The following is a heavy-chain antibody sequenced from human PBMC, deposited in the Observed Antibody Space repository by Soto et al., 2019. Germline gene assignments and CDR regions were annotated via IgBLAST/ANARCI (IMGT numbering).Heavy chain of an antibody. J-gene: IGHJ4*02. V-gene: IGHV3-23*01. Sequence: EVQLLESGGGLVQPGGSLRLSCAASGFTFSSYAMSWVRQAPGKGLEWVSAISGSGGSTYYADSVKGRFTISRDNSKNTLYLQMNSLRAEDTAVYYCAKVPVLRFLEWLSAIDYWGQGTLVTVSS. CDR2: ISGSGGST. CDR3: AKVPVLRFLEWLSAIDY. D-gene: IGHD3-3*01. CDR1: GFTFSSYA.